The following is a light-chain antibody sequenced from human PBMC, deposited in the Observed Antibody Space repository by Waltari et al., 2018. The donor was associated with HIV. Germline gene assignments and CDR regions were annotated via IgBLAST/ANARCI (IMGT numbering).Light chain of an antibody. J-gene: IGLJ2*01. V-gene: IGLV1-40*01. CDR2: GNS. Sequence: QSVLTQPPSVSGAPGQRVTISCTGSSSNIGAGRDVHWYQQLPGTAPKLLIYGNSNRPSGVPDRFSGSKSGTSASLAITGLQAEGEGDYYCQSYDSSLRGHVVFGGGTKLTVL. CDR1: SSNIGAGRD. CDR3: QSYDSSLRGHVV.